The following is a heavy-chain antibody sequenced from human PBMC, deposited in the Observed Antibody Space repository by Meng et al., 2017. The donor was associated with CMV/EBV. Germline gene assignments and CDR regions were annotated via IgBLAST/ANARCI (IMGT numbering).Heavy chain of an antibody. CDR2: ISWNSGSI. Sequence: GGSLRLSCAASGFTFDDYAMHWVRQAPGKGLEWVSGISWNSGSIGYADSVKGRFTISRDNAKNSLYLQMNSLRAEDTALYYCAKDLEYCSSWRLDYWGQGTLVTVSS. CDR1: GFTFDDYA. D-gene: IGHD6-6*01. CDR3: AKDLEYCSSWRLDY. V-gene: IGHV3-9*01. J-gene: IGHJ4*02.